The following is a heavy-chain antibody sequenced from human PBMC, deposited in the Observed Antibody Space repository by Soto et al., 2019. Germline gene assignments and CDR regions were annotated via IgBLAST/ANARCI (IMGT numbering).Heavy chain of an antibody. CDR1: GYTFTGNY. CDR3: ARGFCSNIVCSHYLDY. D-gene: IGHD2-2*01. CDR2: INPTTRGT. Sequence: QVQLVQSGAEVKKPGASVKVSCKASGYTFTGNYLHWVRQAPGQELEWMALINPTTRGTNYAQKFQGRVTMTWDPSINTAYMELSRLSSDDTAIYYCARGFCSNIVCSHYLDYWGQGTLVTVSS. V-gene: IGHV1-2*02. J-gene: IGHJ4*02.